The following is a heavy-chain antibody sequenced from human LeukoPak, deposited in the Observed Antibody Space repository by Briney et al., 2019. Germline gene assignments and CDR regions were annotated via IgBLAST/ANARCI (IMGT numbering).Heavy chain of an antibody. Sequence: ASVKVSCKASGYTFTNYGISWVRQAPGQGLEWMGWISAYNGNTNYAQKLQGRVTMTTETSTSTAYMELRSLRSDDTAVYYCARVGLEPTTLIILFPPDYWGQGTLVTVSS. CDR2: ISAYNGNT. CDR3: ARVGLEPTTLIILFPPDY. V-gene: IGHV1-18*01. CDR1: GYTFTNYG. D-gene: IGHD3-22*01. J-gene: IGHJ4*02.